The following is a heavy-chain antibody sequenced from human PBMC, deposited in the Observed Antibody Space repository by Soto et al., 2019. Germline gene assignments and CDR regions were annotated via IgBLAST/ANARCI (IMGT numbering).Heavy chain of an antibody. CDR1: GLTFSSYS. J-gene: IGHJ5*02. V-gene: IGHV3-23*01. CDR3: SKWSGFGDA. Sequence: LXLSCAASGLTFSSYSMTWVRQAPGKGLEWVSGISDSGGNTWYADSVKGRFTISRDNSKNTLFLQMNSLRAEDTAVYFCSKWSGFGDAWGQGTLVTVSS. D-gene: IGHD3-10*01. CDR2: ISDSGGNT.